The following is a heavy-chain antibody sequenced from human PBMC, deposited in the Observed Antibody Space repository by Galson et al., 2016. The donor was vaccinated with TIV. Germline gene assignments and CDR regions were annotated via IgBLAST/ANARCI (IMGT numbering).Heavy chain of an antibody. Sequence: SLRLSCAATGFTFNSYGMHWVRQAPGKGLAWAAVISYSGSSKYNLDSVNGRFTISRENSKNPLYLQMNSLRPADTAVYYCVKERLKFWSIRLHSCDSWGQGTTVTVSS. CDR2: ISYSGSSK. CDR3: VKERLKFWSIRLHSCDS. V-gene: IGHV3-30*18. J-gene: IGHJ6*02. D-gene: IGHD3-3*01. CDR1: GFTFNSYG.